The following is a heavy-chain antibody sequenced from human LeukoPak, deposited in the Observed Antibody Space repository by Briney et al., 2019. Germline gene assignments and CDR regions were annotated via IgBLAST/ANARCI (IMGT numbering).Heavy chain of an antibody. J-gene: IGHJ5*02. V-gene: IGHV4-59*11. CDR3: ARVRGRDIVENWFDP. Sequence: SETLSLTCTVSGGSISSHYWSWLRQPPGKGLEWIGYIYYSGSTNYNPSLKSRVTISVDTSKNQFSLKLSSVTAADTAVYYCARVRGRDIVENWFDPWGQGTLVTVSS. D-gene: IGHD5-12*01. CDR1: GGSISSHY. CDR2: IYYSGST.